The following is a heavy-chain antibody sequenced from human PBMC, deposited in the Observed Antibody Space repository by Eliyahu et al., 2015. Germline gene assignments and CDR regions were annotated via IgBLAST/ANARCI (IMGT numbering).Heavy chain of an antibody. V-gene: IGHV4-34*02. J-gene: IGHJ6*03. D-gene: IGHD3-16*01. CDR2: INHSGST. CDR3: ARVVGTPMINHYYYYMDV. Sequence: QVQLQQWGAGLLKPSETLSLTCAVYGGSFSGYHWSWIRQPPGKGLEWIGEINHSGSTNYSPPLKSRVTISGDTSKNQFSMKLSSVTAADTAVYYCARVVGTPMINHYYYYMDVWGKGTTVTVSS. CDR1: GGSFSGYH.